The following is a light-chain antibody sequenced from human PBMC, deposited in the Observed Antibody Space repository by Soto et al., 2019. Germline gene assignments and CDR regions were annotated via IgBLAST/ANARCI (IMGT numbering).Light chain of an antibody. CDR2: DTS. CDR3: QQRSTWTPLT. CDR1: QSVSSY. J-gene: IGKJ4*01. V-gene: IGKV3-11*01. Sequence: EIVLTQSPATLSLSPGERATLSCRASQSVSSYVAWYQQRPGQAPRLLIYDTSTRATGIPARFSGSGSGSDFTLTISSLEPEDFSDYYCQQRSTWTPLTFGGGTKVEIK.